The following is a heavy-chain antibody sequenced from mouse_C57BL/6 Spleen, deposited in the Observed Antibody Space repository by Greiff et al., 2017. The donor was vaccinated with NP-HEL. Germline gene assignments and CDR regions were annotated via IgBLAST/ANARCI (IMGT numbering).Heavy chain of an antibody. CDR1: GFNIKDDY. CDR3: TTPYYYGSRRAWFAY. D-gene: IGHD1-1*01. J-gene: IGHJ3*01. Sequence: EVQLQQSGAELVRPGASVKLSCTASGFNIKDDYMHWVKQRPEQGLEWIGWIDPENGDTEYASKFQGKATITADTSSNTAYLQLSSLTSEDTAVYYCTTPYYYGSRRAWFAYWGQGTLVTVSA. V-gene: IGHV14-4*01. CDR2: IDPENGDT.